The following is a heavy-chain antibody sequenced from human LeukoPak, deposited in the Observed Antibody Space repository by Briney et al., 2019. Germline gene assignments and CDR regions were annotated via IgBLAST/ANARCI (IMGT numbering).Heavy chain of an antibody. J-gene: IGHJ4*02. Sequence: SETLSLTCTVSGYSISSGYYWGWIRQPPGKGLEWIGSIYHSGSTYYNPSLKSRVTISVDTSKNQFSLKLSSVTAADTAVYYCASSYDSSGYYYIRPCYFDYWGQGTLVTVSS. V-gene: IGHV4-38-2*02. D-gene: IGHD3-22*01. CDR1: GYSISSGYY. CDR2: IYHSGST. CDR3: ASSYDSSGYYYIRPCYFDY.